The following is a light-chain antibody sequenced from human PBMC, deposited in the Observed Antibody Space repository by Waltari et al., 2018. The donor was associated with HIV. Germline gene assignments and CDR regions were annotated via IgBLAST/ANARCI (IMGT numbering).Light chain of an antibody. CDR2: LKSDGSH. J-gene: IGLJ3*02. CDR3: QTWGTGIQV. Sequence: QLVLTQSPSASASLGASVKPTCTLSSGHSSYAIACHPQQPEKGPRYLMKLKSDGSHSKGDGIPDRFSGSSSGAERYLTISSLQSEDEADYYCQTWGTGIQVFGGGTKLTVL. CDR1: SGHSSYA. V-gene: IGLV4-69*01.